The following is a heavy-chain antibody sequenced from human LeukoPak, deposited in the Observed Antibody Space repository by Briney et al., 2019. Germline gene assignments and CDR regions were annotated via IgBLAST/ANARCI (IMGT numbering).Heavy chain of an antibody. CDR1: GFTFSSYE. CDR2: ISSSGSTI. V-gene: IGHV3-48*03. J-gene: IGHJ6*04. Sequence: LAGGSLRLFCAASGFTFSSYEMNWVRHARGKGLEWVSYISSSGSTIYYADSVKGRFTISRDNAKNSLYLQMNSLRAEDTAVYYCAELGITMIGGVWGKGTTVTISS. CDR3: AELGITMIGGV. D-gene: IGHD3-10*02.